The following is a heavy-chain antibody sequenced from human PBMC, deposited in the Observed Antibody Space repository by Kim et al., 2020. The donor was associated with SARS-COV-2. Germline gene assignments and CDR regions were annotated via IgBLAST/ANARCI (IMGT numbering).Heavy chain of an antibody. V-gene: IGHV3-30*02. D-gene: IGHD6-13*01. Sequence: YAASVKGRVTISRDNSQNTVYLQMNSLRTEDTAVYYCAKDKWGSSWFLDYWGQGTLVTVSS. J-gene: IGHJ4*02. CDR3: AKDKWGSSWFLDY.